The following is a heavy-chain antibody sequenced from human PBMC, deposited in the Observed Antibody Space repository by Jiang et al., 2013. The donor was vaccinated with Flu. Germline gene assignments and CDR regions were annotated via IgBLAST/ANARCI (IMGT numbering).Heavy chain of an antibody. CDR2: IFYSGTT. CDR1: GGSIISSSSS. D-gene: IGHD2-15*01. Sequence: ETLSLTCTVSGGSIISSSSSWGWIRQPPGKGLEWIGSIFYSGTTYYNPSLQSRVTISVDTSKNQFSLILSSVTAADTAVYYCARDRCSGGRCYWSYFDDWGQGTLVTVSS. V-gene: IGHV4-39*07. CDR3: ARDRCSGGRCYWSYFDD. J-gene: IGHJ4*02.